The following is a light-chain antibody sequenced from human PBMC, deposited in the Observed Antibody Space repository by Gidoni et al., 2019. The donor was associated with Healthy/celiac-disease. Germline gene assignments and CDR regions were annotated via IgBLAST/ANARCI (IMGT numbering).Light chain of an antibody. CDR1: QSISSY. J-gene: IGKJ4*01. V-gene: IGKV1-39*01. CDR3: QQSYSTPRGLT. Sequence: DIPMTQSPSSLSASVGDRVTITCRASQSISSYLNWYQQKPGKAPKLLIYAASSLQSGVPSRFSGSGSGTDFTLTISSLQPEDFATYYCQQSYSTPRGLTFGGGTKVEIK. CDR2: AAS.